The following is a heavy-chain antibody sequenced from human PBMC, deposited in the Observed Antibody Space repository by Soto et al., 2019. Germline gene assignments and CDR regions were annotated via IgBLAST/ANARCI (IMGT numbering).Heavy chain of an antibody. V-gene: IGHV1-2*04. CDR1: GYTFTGYY. CDR3: AKSIVGATGSHYYYGMDV. Sequence: ASVKVSCKASGYTFTGYYMHWVRQAPGQGLEWMGWINPNSGGTNYAQKFQGWVTMTRDTSISTAYMELSRLRSDDTAVYYCAKSIVGATGSHYYYGMDVWGQGTTVTVSS. CDR2: INPNSGGT. D-gene: IGHD1-26*01. J-gene: IGHJ6*02.